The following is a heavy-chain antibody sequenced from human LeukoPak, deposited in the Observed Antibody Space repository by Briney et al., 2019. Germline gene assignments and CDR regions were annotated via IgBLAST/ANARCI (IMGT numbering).Heavy chain of an antibody. D-gene: IGHD6-13*01. Sequence: SVKVSCKASGGTFSSYAISWVRQAPGQGLEWMGGIIPIFGTANYAQKFQGRVTITADESTSTAYMELSSLRSEDTAVYYCARDPPSSSWFNWFDPWGQGTLVTVSS. CDR2: IIPIFGTA. V-gene: IGHV1-69*13. CDR1: GGTFSSYA. CDR3: ARDPPSSSWFNWFDP. J-gene: IGHJ5*02.